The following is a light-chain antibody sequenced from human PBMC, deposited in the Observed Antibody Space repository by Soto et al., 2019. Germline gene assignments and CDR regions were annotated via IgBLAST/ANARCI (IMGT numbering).Light chain of an antibody. V-gene: IGKV1-6*02. CDR2: AAS. J-gene: IGKJ3*01. Sequence: AIQMTQSPSSLSASVGDTVTITCRASQGIRNELGWYQQKPGKAPKLLIYAASTIHGGVPSRFSGSLTGTDFTLTISSLQPEDFATYFCLRGLKYPLTYGPGTKVDIK. CDR1: QGIRNE. CDR3: LRGLKYPLT.